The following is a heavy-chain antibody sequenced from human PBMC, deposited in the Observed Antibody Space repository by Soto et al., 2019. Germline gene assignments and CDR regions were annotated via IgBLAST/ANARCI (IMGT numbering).Heavy chain of an antibody. CDR1: GGTFSSYA. D-gene: IGHD6-13*01. CDR3: ARDRGHSSSWDYFDY. V-gene: IGHV1-69*13. J-gene: IGHJ4*02. Sequence: ASVKVSCKASGGTFSSYAISWVRQAPGQGLEWMGGIIPIFGTANYAQKFQGRVTITADESTSTAYMELSSLRSEDTAVYYCARDRGHSSSWDYFDYWGLGTLVTVSS. CDR2: IIPIFGTA.